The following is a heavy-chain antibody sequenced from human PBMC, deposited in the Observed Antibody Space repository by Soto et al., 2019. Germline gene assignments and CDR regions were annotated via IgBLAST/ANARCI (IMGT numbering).Heavy chain of an antibody. CDR2: VSAYNANR. V-gene: IGHV1-18*01. CDR1: GYTFANTG. D-gene: IGHD2-15*01. CDR3: ARDLGCSGGSCYYTHNWFEP. J-gene: IGHJ5*02. Sequence: ASVKVSCKASGYTFANTGVIWVRQAPGQGLEWMGWVSAYNANRNYAQKFLGRVTMTTDTSTSTAYMVLRSLRSDGTAVYYCARDLGCSGGSCYYTHNWFEPAAQGTLVTVAS.